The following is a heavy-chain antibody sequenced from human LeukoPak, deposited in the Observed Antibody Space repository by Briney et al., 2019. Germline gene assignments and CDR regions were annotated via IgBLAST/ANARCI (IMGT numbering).Heavy chain of an antibody. CDR1: GFTFSSYA. D-gene: IGHD2-15*01. J-gene: IGHJ4*02. V-gene: IGHV3-23*01. Sequence: PGGSLRLSCAASGFTFSSYAMSWVRQAPGKGLEWVSAISGSGGSTYYADSVKDRFTISRDNSKNTLYLQMNSLRAEDTAVYYCALGYCSGGSCLILIYWGQGTLVTVSS. CDR2: ISGSGGST. CDR3: ALGYCSGGSCLILIY.